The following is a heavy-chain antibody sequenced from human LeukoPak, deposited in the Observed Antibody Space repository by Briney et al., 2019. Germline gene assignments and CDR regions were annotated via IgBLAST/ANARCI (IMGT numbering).Heavy chain of an antibody. D-gene: IGHD6-19*01. Sequence: GGSLRLSCAASGFTFSDYYMSWIRQAPGKGLEWVSYMSSSGSIIYYAGSVKGRFTISRDNAKNSLYLQMNSLRAEDTAVYYCAKESRQWLVLGGVDYWGQGTLVTVSS. J-gene: IGHJ4*02. CDR1: GFTFSDYY. CDR3: AKESRQWLVLGGVDY. CDR2: MSSSGSII. V-gene: IGHV3-11*04.